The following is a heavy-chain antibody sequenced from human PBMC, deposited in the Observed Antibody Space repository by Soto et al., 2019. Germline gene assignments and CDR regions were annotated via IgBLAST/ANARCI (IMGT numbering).Heavy chain of an antibody. V-gene: IGHV3-23*01. CDR1: VFTFKNYA. CDR2: IYGSGGST. J-gene: IGHJ4*02. CDR3: ARKDVAFDY. D-gene: IGHD5-12*01. Sequence: GGSLRLSCAASVFTFKNYAMTWVRQAPGKGLEWVSLIYGSGGSTDYADSVKGRFTISRDNSKNMLYVQMNSLRDEDTAVYYCARKDVAFDYWGQGIPVTVSS.